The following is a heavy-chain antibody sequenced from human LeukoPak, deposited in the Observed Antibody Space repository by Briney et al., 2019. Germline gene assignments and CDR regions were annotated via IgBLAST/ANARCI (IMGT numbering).Heavy chain of an antibody. CDR2: ISYDGSNK. CDR1: GFTFSYYG. Sequence: PGGSLRLSRAPSGFTFSYYGMHWVRQAPGKGLEWVAVISYDGSNKYYADSVKGRFTISRDNSKNTLYLQMNSLRAEDTAVYYCAKPHGLMYYYYYMDVWGKGTTVTVSS. J-gene: IGHJ6*03. D-gene: IGHD5-24*01. V-gene: IGHV3-30*18. CDR3: AKPHGLMYYYYYMDV.